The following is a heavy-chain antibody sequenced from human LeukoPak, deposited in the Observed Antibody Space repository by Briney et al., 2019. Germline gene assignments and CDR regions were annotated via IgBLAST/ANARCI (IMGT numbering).Heavy chain of an antibody. J-gene: IGHJ3*02. CDR3: ARDKGTRYCSGGSCYAIDAFDT. V-gene: IGHV3-7*03. CDR2: IKQDGSDK. Sequence: GGSLRLSCAASGFTFSSYWMTWVRQAPGKGLEWVANIKQDGSDKNYVDSVKGRFTISRDNAKNSLYLLMNSLRAEDTAVYYCARDKGTRYCSGGSCYAIDAFDTWGQGTMVTVSS. CDR1: GFTFSSYW. D-gene: IGHD2-15*01.